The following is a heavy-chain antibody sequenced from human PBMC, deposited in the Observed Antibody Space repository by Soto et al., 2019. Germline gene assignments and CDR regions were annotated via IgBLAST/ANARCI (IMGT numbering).Heavy chain of an antibody. CDR1: GFTFSSYA. CDR3: AKESTVRTAREIDW. D-gene: IGHD4-17*01. Sequence: GGSLRLSCGASGFTFSSYAMSWVRQAPGKGLEWVAVISFDGNTKYYADSVKGRFTISRDNSKNTLYLQMNGLRVEDTAVYFCAKESTVRTAREIDWWGQGTLVTVSS. J-gene: IGHJ4*02. CDR2: ISFDGNTK. V-gene: IGHV3-30*04.